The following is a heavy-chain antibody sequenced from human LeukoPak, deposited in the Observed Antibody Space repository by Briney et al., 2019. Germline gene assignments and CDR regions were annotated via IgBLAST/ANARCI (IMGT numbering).Heavy chain of an antibody. CDR2: IYYAGRT. CDR1: GDSINGFY. CDR3: ARPIAGSSVWRSFDN. V-gene: IGHV4-59*08. D-gene: IGHD6-19*01. J-gene: IGHJ4*02. Sequence: SETLSLTCTVSGDSINGFYWSWIRQPPGKGLEWVAYIYYAGRTTYNPSLKSRVTISVDTSKNQFSLKLTSLTAADTAVYYCARPIAGSSVWRSFDNWGQGTLVTVSS.